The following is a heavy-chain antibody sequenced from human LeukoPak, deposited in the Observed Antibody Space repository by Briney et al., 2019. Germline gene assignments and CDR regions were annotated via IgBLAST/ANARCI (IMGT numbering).Heavy chain of an antibody. Sequence: SETLSLTCAVSGGSISSGGYSWSWIRQPPGKGLEWIGYIYHSGSTYYNPSLKSRVTISVDRSKNQFSLKLSSVTAADTAVYYCARDGGYSGYDLWGQGTLVTVSS. V-gene: IGHV4-30-2*01. CDR1: GGSISSGGYS. CDR2: IYHSGST. D-gene: IGHD5-12*01. J-gene: IGHJ4*02. CDR3: ARDGGYSGYDL.